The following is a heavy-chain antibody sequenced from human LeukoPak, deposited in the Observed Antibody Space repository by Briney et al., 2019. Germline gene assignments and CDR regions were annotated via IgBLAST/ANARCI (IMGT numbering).Heavy chain of an antibody. V-gene: IGHV3-33*01. CDR1: GFTFSSYG. CDR3: ARAPPYSSASWGYYGMDV. Sequence: GTSLRLSCAVSGFTFSSYGMHWVRQAPGKGLEWVAVIRHDGGYKYYADSVKGRFTISKDNSKNTLYLQMNSLRAGDTAVYYCARAPPYSSASWGYYGMDVWGQGTTVTVSS. CDR2: IRHDGGYK. D-gene: IGHD6-6*01. J-gene: IGHJ6*02.